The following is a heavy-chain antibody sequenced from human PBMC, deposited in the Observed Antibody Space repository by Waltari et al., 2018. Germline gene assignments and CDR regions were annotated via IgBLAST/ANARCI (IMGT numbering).Heavy chain of an antibody. D-gene: IGHD2-15*01. CDR1: GGSISSSSYD. CDR2: IYYSGVT. J-gene: IGHJ5*02. CDR3: ARSGVVVVAAMVVVDWFDP. V-gene: IGHV4-39*07. Sequence: QLQLQESGPGLVKPSETLSLTCTVSGGSISSSSYDWGWICQPTGTGLEWIGSIYYSGVTYDNPSLKSRVTISVDTSKNQFSLKLSSVTAADTAVYYCARSGVVVVAAMVVVDWFDPWGQGTLVTVSS.